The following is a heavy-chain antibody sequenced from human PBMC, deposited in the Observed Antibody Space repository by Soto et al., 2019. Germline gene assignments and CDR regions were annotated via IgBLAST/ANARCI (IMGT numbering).Heavy chain of an antibody. CDR2: ISGYNGKT. V-gene: IGHV1-18*04. CDR3: ARDKMIDDFGLGTYDY. CDR1: GYTFTSFG. Sequence: QVQLVQSGVEVKKPGASFKVSCKTSGYTFTSFGVSWVRQAPGQGLEWMGWISGYNGKTKYAQPLQGRVTMTADTSTSTVYMELRGLRSDDPAVYFCARDKMIDDFGLGTYDYWGQGTTVTVTS. J-gene: IGHJ4*02. D-gene: IGHD3-10*01.